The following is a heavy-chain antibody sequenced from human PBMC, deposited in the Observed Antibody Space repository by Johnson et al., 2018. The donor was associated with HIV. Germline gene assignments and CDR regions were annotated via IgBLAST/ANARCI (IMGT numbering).Heavy chain of an antibody. CDR2: IYSGGST. V-gene: IGHV3-53*01. CDR1: DFTVSSNY. Sequence: VQLVESGGGVVQPGGSLRLSCTASDFTVSSNYMSWVRQAPGKGLEWVSVIYSGGSTYYADSVKGRFTISRDNSKNTVYLQMNSLRAEDTAVYYCASSPPSYGSGSDAFDIWGQGTMVTVSS. CDR3: ASSPPSYGSGSDAFDI. D-gene: IGHD3-10*01. J-gene: IGHJ3*02.